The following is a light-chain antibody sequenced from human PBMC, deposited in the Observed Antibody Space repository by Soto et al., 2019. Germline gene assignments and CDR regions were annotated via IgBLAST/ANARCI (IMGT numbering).Light chain of an antibody. Sequence: QSALTQPASVSGSPGPAITISCTGTSSGVGSYNLVSWYQQHPGKAPKLMIYEVSKRPSGVSNRFSGSKSGNTASLTISGLQAEDGADYYCCSYAGSSTGVFGGGTTLTVL. J-gene: IGLJ3*02. V-gene: IGLV2-23*02. CDR3: CSYAGSSTGV. CDR2: EVS. CDR1: SSGVGSYNL.